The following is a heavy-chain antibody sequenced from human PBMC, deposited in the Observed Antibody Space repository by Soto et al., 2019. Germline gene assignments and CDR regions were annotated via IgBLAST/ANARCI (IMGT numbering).Heavy chain of an antibody. D-gene: IGHD2-2*01. Sequence: ASPKLSCKTAGYTFTCYGISFSRQAPRQGLERMGWISAYNGNTNYAQKLQGSDTMTTDTATSTAYMELRSLRSDDTAVYYCARGYCSSARCSILRWFVPWGQGPLVTVST. CDR1: GYTFTCYG. CDR3: ARGYCSSARCSILRWFVP. V-gene: IGHV1-18*01. CDR2: ISAYNGNT. J-gene: IGHJ5*02.